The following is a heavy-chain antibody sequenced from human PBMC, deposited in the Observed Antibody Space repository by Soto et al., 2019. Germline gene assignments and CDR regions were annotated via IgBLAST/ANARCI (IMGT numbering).Heavy chain of an antibody. CDR1: GYTFTSYA. V-gene: IGHV1-3*01. CDR3: ARDPRELGTRLAFDY. CDR2: INAGNGNT. Sequence: GASVKVSCKASGYTFTSYAMHWVRQAPGQRLEWMGWINAGNGNTKYSQKFQGRVTITRDTSASTAYMELSSLRSEDTAVYYCARDPRELGTRLAFDYWGQGTMVTVCS. D-gene: IGHD1-1*01. J-gene: IGHJ4*02.